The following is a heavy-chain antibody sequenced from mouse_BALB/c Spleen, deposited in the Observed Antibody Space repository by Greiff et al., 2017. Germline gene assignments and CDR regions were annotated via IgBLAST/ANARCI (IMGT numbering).Heavy chain of an antibody. V-gene: IGHV1-69*01. Sequence: QVHVKQPGAELVMPGASVKMSCKASGYTFTDYWMHWVKQRPGQGLEWIGAIDTSDSYTSYNQKFKGKATLTVDESSSTAYMQLSSLTSEDSAVDYCARSIFYSPFDYWGQGTTLTVSS. CDR3: ARSIFYSPFDY. CDR1: GYTFTDYW. D-gene: IGHD1-1*01. CDR2: IDTSDSYT. J-gene: IGHJ2*01.